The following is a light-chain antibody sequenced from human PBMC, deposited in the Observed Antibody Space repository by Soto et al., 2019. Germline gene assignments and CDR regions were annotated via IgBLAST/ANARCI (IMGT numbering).Light chain of an antibody. CDR1: QTISTY. Sequence: EIQMTQSPSSLSASVGARVTIACRASQTISTYLNWYQQRPGKAPRIIIYGASSLQSGVPSGFSGSGSGTDCSLTISSLQPEDVSTYYCQQSYSTPWTLGQGTKVDIK. CDR2: GAS. J-gene: IGKJ1*01. CDR3: QQSYSTPWT. V-gene: IGKV1-39*01.